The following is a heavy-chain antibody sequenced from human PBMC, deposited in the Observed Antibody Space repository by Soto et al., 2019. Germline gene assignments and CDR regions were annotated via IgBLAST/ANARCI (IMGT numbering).Heavy chain of an antibody. V-gene: IGHV3-30*18. J-gene: IGHJ4*02. Sequence: QVQLVESGGGVVQPGRSLRLSCAASGFTFSSYGMHWVRQAPGKGLEWVAVISYDGSNKYYADSVKGRFTISRDNSKNTRYLQMNSLRAEDTAVYYCAKAISSEGIAAADFDYWGQGTLVTVSS. CDR1: GFTFSSYG. D-gene: IGHD6-13*01. CDR3: AKAISSEGIAAADFDY. CDR2: ISYDGSNK.